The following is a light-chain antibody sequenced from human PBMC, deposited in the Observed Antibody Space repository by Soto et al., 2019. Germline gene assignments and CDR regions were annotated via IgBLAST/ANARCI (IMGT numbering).Light chain of an antibody. J-gene: IGKJ1*01. CDR2: GAS. V-gene: IGKV3-20*01. CDR1: QSVSSSY. CDR3: QQYGSSPWT. Sequence: EIVLTQSPGTLSLSPGERATLSCRASQSVSSSYLAGYQQKPGQAPRLLIYGASSKATGIPGRVSGSGSGKDFTLTISRLEPEDFAGCYCQQYGSSPWTCRLGNKVEIK.